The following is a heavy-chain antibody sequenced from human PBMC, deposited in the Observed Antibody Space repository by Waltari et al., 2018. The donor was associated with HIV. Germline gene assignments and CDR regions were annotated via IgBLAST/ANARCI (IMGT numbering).Heavy chain of an antibody. D-gene: IGHD5-12*01. CDR1: GYTFTGYY. Sequence: QVQLVQSGAEVKKPGASVKVSCKASGYTFTGYYLHWVRQAPGQGLEWRGRINPNSGGTNYAQKFQGRVTMTRDTSISTAYMELSRLRSDDTAVYYCARDYSGYGPERYWGQGTLVTVSS. J-gene: IGHJ4*02. CDR2: INPNSGGT. V-gene: IGHV1-2*06. CDR3: ARDYSGYGPERY.